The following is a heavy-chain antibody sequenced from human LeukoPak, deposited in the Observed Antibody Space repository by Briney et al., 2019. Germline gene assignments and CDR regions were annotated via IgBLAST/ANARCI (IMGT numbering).Heavy chain of an antibody. CDR1: GGSISSSAYY. CDR3: ARGNYYDSSGYYSLDAFDI. Sequence: SETLSLTCTVSGGSISSSAYYWGWIRQPPGKGLEWFGSISYSGSTYYNPPLKSRVTISVDTSKNQFSLNLTSVTAADTAVYYCARGNYYDSSGYYSLDAFDIWGQGTMVTVSS. CDR2: ISYSGST. J-gene: IGHJ3*02. D-gene: IGHD3-22*01. V-gene: IGHV4-39*01.